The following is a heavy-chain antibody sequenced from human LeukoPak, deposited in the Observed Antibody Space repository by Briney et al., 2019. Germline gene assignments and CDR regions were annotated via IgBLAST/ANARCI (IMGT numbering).Heavy chain of an antibody. V-gene: IGHV1-69*05. D-gene: IGHD3-10*01. CDR1: GGTFSSYA. Sequence: SVKVSCKASGGTFSSYAISWVRQAPGQGLEWMGGIIPIFGTANYAQKLQGRVTMTTDTSTSTAYMELRSLGSDDTAVYYCASWVRAEDGMDVWGQGTTVTVSS. CDR3: ASWVRAEDGMDV. J-gene: IGHJ6*02. CDR2: IIPIFGTA.